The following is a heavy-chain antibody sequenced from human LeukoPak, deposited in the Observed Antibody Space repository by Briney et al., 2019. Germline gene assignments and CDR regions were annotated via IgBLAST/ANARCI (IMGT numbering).Heavy chain of an antibody. V-gene: IGHV3-30-3*01. CDR1: GFTFSNYT. CDR2: ILYDGSDK. CDR3: ARDRAYYDSSGYHPNFDY. D-gene: IGHD3-22*01. J-gene: IGHJ4*02. Sequence: PGGSLRLSCAASGFTFSNYTMNWVCQAPGKGLEWVAVILYDGSDKSYADSVKGRFTISRDKNTLYLQMNSLRPEDTAVYFCARDRAYYDSSGYHPNFDYWGQGTLVTVSS.